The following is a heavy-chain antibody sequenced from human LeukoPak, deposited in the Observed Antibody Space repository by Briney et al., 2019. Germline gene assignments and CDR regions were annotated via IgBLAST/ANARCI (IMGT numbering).Heavy chain of an antibody. CDR2: ISSSSSTI. CDR1: GFTFSSYS. V-gene: IGHV3-48*04. J-gene: IGHJ6*02. Sequence: GGSLRLSCAASGFTFSSYSMNWVRQAPGKGLEWVSYISSSSSTIYYADSVKGRFTISRDNAKNSLYLQMNSLRAEDTAVYYCAREVRALYSGSYFSYYYYYGMDVWGQGTTVTVSS. CDR3: AREVRALYSGSYFSYYYYYGMDV. D-gene: IGHD1-26*01.